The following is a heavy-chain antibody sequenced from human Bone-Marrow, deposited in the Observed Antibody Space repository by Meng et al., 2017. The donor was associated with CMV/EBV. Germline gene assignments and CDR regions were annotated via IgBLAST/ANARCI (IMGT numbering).Heavy chain of an antibody. J-gene: IGHJ4*02. CDR1: GYRCSDYG. Sequence: AAVKVSCKASGYRCSDYGLSWVRQAPGQRPEWLGWISAYSGDTKYAERFQGRVSMTTDTTTSTAHMELRSLTSDDTAVYYCARDHVLRGVYSAYWGQGNPVTVSS. V-gene: IGHV1-18*01. CDR3: ARDHVLRGVYSAY. D-gene: IGHD3-10*01. CDR2: ISAYSGDT.